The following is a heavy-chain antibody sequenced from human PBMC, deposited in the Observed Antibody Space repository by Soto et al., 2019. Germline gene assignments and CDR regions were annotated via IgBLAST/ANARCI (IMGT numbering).Heavy chain of an antibody. CDR2: ISGSGGST. CDR3: AKEGYCSSGSCLGAFDI. V-gene: IGHV3-23*01. D-gene: IGHD2-15*01. J-gene: IGHJ3*02. Sequence: GGSLRLSCAASGFTFSSYAMSWVRQAPGKGLEWVSAISGSGGSTYYADSVKGRFTISRDNSKNTLYLQMNSLRAEDTAVYSCAKEGYCSSGSCLGAFDIWGQGTMVTVSS. CDR1: GFTFSSYA.